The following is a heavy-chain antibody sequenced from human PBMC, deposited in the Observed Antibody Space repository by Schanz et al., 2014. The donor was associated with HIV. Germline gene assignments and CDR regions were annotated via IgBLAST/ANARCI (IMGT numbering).Heavy chain of an antibody. J-gene: IGHJ4*02. CDR1: GFTFTDNY. Sequence: EGQLVESGGGLVQPGGSLRLSCAASGFTFTDNYMSWIRQAPGKGLEWVSSISGSGVSTFYAGSVKGRFAISRDKSKNTLYLQMNSLRVEDTAVYYCAKMARSVAANTNFDYWGQGTLVTVSS. CDR3: AKMARSVAANTNFDY. D-gene: IGHD6-19*01. CDR2: ISGSGVST. V-gene: IGHV3-23*04.